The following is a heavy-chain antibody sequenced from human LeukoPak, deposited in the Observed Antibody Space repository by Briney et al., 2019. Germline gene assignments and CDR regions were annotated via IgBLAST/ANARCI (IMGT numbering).Heavy chain of an antibody. Sequence: KIGESLKISCKGSGYSFTSYWISWVRQMPGKGLEWMGRIDPSDSYTNYSPSFQGHVTISADKSISTAYLQWSSLKASDTAMYYCARQFTTVVTSFGFDYWGQGTLVTVSS. CDR2: IDPSDSYT. V-gene: IGHV5-10-1*01. D-gene: IGHD4-23*01. CDR1: GYSFTSYW. CDR3: ARQFTTVVTSFGFDY. J-gene: IGHJ4*02.